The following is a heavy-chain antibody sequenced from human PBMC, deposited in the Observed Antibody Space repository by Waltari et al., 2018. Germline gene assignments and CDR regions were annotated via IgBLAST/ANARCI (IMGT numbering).Heavy chain of an antibody. J-gene: IGHJ4*02. CDR3: ATGDSTDGVYLHY. CDR1: EFIFTNND. D-gene: IGHD2-8*01. V-gene: IGHV3-53*02. CDR2: IYRSDRT. Sequence: EVQLVETGGGLIQPGGSLRLSCAASEFIFTNNDIMWVRQAPGKGLWCVSIIYRSDRTFYADSVRGRFTISRDNSRNTVHLQMNTLGADDTALYYCATGDSTDGVYLHYWGQGTLVTVSS.